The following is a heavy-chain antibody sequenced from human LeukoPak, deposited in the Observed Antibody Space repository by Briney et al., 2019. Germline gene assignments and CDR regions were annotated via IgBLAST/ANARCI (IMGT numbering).Heavy chain of an antibody. J-gene: IGHJ4*02. CDR3: AKDGKTRNWNYFQAKPVY. Sequence: GGSLRLSCAASGFTVNTYAMSWVRQAPGKGLEWVSGISGSGGDTYYADSVKGRFTISRDNSKNTLYLQMNSLRAEDTAVYYCAKDGKTRNWNYFQAKPVYWGQGTLVTVSS. CDR1: GFTVNTYA. CDR2: ISGSGGDT. D-gene: IGHD1-7*01. V-gene: IGHV3-23*01.